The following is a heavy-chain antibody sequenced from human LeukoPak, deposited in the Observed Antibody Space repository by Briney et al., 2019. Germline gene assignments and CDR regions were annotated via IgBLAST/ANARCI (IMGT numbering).Heavy chain of an antibody. CDR3: AKGSASARPYYFDS. CDR1: GFTLSSYA. CDR2: ITGGGGST. D-gene: IGHD2-15*01. J-gene: IGHJ4*02. V-gene: IGHV3-23*01. Sequence: GGSLRLSCAASGFTLSSYAMSWVLQAPGKGLEWVSAITGGGGSTYHADSVKGRFAISRDNSQNTLFLQMSSLRAEDSAIFYCAKGSASARPYYFDSWGQGILVTVSS.